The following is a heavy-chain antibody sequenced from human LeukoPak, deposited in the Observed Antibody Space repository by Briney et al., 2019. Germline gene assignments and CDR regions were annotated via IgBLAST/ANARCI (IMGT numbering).Heavy chain of an antibody. CDR3: ARAPSEIGGYYPEYFRH. V-gene: IGHV3-74*01. D-gene: IGHD3-22*01. CDR1: GSSFSTYW. CDR2: IKSAGST. J-gene: IGHJ1*01. Sequence: GGSLRLSCAASGSSFSTYWMHWVRQAPGKGLVWVSRIKSAGSTNYADSVKGRFTISRDNANNTLSLQMNSLRPEATGVYYSARAPSEIGGYYPEYFRHWGQGTLVTVSS.